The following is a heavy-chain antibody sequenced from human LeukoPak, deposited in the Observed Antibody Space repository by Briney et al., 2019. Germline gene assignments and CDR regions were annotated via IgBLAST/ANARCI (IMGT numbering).Heavy chain of an antibody. Sequence: GSLRLSCAASGFTFSNAWMNWVRQAPGKGLVWVSRFSDDEGRTVYADSVKGRSTISKDNAKNTLYLQMNSLRAEDTAVYYCARDYFYGLDVWGQGTTVTVSS. CDR1: GFTFSNAW. J-gene: IGHJ6*02. CDR3: ARDYFYGLDV. V-gene: IGHV3-74*01. CDR2: FSDDEGRT.